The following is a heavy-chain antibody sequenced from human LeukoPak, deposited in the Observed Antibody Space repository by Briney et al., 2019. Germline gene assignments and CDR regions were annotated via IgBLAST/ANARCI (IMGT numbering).Heavy chain of an antibody. D-gene: IGHD2-2*02. CDR2: ISGSGGST. V-gene: IGHV3-23*01. CDR1: GFTFSSYA. CDR3: AKCPGSSTSCYTGDY. J-gene: IGHJ4*02. Sequence: GGSLRLSCAASGFTFSSYAMSWVRQAPGKGLEWVSAISGSGGSTYYADSVKGRFTISRDNSKNTLYLQMNSLGAEDTAVYYCAKCPGSSTSCYTGDYWGQGTLVTVSS.